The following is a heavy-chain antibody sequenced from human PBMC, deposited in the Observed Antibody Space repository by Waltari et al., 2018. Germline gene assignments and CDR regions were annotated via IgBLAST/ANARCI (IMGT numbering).Heavy chain of an antibody. CDR3: ARVYSSGYRSDAFDI. V-gene: IGHV1-2*02. J-gene: IGHJ3*02. Sequence: QVQLVQSGAEVKKPGASVKVSCKASGYTFTGYYMHWVRQAPGQGLEWMGWINPNRGGTNYAQKFQGRVTMTRDTSISTAYMELSRLRSDDTAVYYCARVYSSGYRSDAFDIWGQGTMVTVSS. CDR2: INPNRGGT. D-gene: IGHD3-22*01. CDR1: GYTFTGYY.